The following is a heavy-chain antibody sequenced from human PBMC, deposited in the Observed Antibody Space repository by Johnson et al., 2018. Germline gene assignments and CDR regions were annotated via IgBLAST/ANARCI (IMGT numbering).Heavy chain of an antibody. V-gene: IGHV3-15*07. J-gene: IGHJ3*02. Sequence: VQLVQSGGGLVKPGGSLRLSCAASGFTFSNAWMNWVRQAQGKGLEWVGRIKSKTDGGTTDYAAPVKGRFTISSDATENTLYLQMNSLKTEEPAVYYCTTRLGRTGTIDAFDIWGQGTMVTVSS. CDR2: IKSKTDGGTT. D-gene: IGHD1-1*01. CDR1: GFTFSNAW. CDR3: TTRLGRTGTIDAFDI.